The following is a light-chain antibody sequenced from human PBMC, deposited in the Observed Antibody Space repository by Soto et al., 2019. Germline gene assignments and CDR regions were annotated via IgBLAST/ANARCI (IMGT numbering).Light chain of an antibody. J-gene: IGKJ2*01. Sequence: DIQMTQSPSSLSASVGDRVTITCRASQSISSYLNWFQQKPGKAPKLLIYAASSLQSGVPSRVSGSGSGTDFTLTISSLRPEDVATYYCQQSYSTPYTFGQGTKLEIK. CDR1: QSISSY. CDR3: QQSYSTPYT. CDR2: AAS. V-gene: IGKV1-39*01.